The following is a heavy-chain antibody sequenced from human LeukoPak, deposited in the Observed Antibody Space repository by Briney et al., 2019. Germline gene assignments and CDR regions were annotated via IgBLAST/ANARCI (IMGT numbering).Heavy chain of an antibody. Sequence: GGSLRLSCAASGFTLTNYWMHWVRQAPGKGLVWVSRINSDGSSPSYADSVKGRFTISRDNAKNTLYLQMNSLRAEDTAVYYCARAYDWNYLYWGQGTLVTVSS. CDR3: ARAYDWNYLY. V-gene: IGHV3-74*01. J-gene: IGHJ4*02. CDR2: INSDGSSP. CDR1: GFTLTNYW. D-gene: IGHD1-7*01.